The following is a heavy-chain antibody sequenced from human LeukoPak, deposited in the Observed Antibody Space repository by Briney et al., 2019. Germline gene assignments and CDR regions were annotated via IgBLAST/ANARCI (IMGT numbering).Heavy chain of an antibody. J-gene: IGHJ4*02. Sequence: PSQTLSLTCTVSGGSISSGSYYWSWIRQPPGKGLEWIGRIYTSGTTNYNPSLKSRDTISVDTSKNQLSLKLSSVTAADTDVYYCARDTIEYYYDSSGSYYFDYWGQGTLVTVSS. D-gene: IGHD3-22*01. V-gene: IGHV4-61*02. CDR1: GGSISSGSYY. CDR2: IYTSGTT. CDR3: ARDTIEYYYDSSGSYYFDY.